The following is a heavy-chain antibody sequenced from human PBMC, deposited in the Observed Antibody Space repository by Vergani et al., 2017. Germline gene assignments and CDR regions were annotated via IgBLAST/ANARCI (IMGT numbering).Heavy chain of an antibody. CDR3: ARARIAAARPYYYGMDV. D-gene: IGHD6-13*01. Sequence: QLQLQESGPGLVKPSETLSLTCTVSGGSISSSSYYWGWIRQPPGKGLEWIGSIYYSGSTYYNPSLKSRVTISVDTSKNQFSLKLSSVTAADTAVYYCARARIAAARPYYYGMDVWGQGTTVTVSS. CDR2: IYYSGST. CDR1: GGSISSSSYY. J-gene: IGHJ6*02. V-gene: IGHV4-39*07.